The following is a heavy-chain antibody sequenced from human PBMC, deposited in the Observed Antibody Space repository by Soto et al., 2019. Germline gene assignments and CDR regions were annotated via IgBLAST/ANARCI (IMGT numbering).Heavy chain of an antibody. Sequence: QVQLQESGPRRVKPSETLSLTCTVSGGSMIAYYWNWMRQPPGNGLQWIWYTYYSGSTTYNPSLKSRVNISVDSSKNQFSLKLDSVTAADTAVYYCARVRGPSGKRYFDYWGPGTLVTVSS. CDR2: TYYSGST. CDR1: GGSMIAYY. CDR3: ARVRGPSGKRYFDY. V-gene: IGHV4-59*01. D-gene: IGHD6-13*01. J-gene: IGHJ4*02.